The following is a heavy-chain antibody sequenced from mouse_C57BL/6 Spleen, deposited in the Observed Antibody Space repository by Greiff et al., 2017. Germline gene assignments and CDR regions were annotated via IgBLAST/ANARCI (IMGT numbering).Heavy chain of an antibody. J-gene: IGHJ1*03. Sequence: VQLQQSGPELVKPGASVKISCKASGYAFSSSWMNWVKQRPGKGLEWIGRIYPGDGDTNYNGKFKGKATLTADKSSSTAYMHLSSLTSEDSAVYFCARSDYRYFDVWGTGTTVTVSS. CDR1: GYAFSSSW. CDR2: IYPGDGDT. V-gene: IGHV1-82*01. CDR3: ARSDYRYFDV.